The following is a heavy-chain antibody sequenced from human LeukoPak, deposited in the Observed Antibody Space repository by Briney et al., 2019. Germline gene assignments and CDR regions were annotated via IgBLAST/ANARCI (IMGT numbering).Heavy chain of an antibody. CDR2: IKRDGSDK. Sequence: GGSPRLSCAASGFTFSTYWMSWVRQAPGKGLEWVANIKRDGSDKFYVDSVKGRFTISRDNAKNSMYLQMNSLRAEDTAVYYCARVLPVASRDYWGQGTLVTVSS. D-gene: IGHD2-2*01. CDR1: GFTFSTYW. CDR3: ARVLPVASRDY. V-gene: IGHV3-7*01. J-gene: IGHJ4*02.